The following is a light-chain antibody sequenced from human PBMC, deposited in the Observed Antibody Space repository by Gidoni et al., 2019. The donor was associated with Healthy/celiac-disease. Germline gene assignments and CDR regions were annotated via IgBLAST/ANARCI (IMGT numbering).Light chain of an antibody. Sequence: DIQMTKSPSSLSASVGDRVTITYRASQSISSYLNWYQQKPGKAPKLLIYAASSLQSGVPSRFSGSGSGTDFTLTISSLQPEDFATYYCQQSYSTPRTFGQGTKVEIK. CDR2: AAS. J-gene: IGKJ1*01. CDR3: QQSYSTPRT. V-gene: IGKV1-39*01. CDR1: QSISSY.